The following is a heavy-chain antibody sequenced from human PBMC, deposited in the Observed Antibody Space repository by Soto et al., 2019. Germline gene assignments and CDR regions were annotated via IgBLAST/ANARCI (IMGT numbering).Heavy chain of an antibody. CDR1: GSNFSSYT. CDR2: IIPILGTT. V-gene: IGHV1-69*08. D-gene: IGHD2-21*02. Sequence: QVQLVQSGAEVRKPGSSVKVSCRASGSNFSSYTVNWVRQAHGQGLEWIGRIIPILGTTDYARRFKGRVTITADRSAKTADMELTSLTSEDTAVYYCARRRYCGADCYSKFYYGMDVWGQGTTVTVSS. J-gene: IGHJ6*02. CDR3: ARRRYCGADCYSKFYYGMDV.